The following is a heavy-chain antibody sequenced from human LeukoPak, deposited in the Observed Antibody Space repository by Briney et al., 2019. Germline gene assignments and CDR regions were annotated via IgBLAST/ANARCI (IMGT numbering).Heavy chain of an antibody. V-gene: IGHV3-48*01. D-gene: IGHD6-13*01. Sequence: SGGCLRLSCAASGFTFSSYSMNWVRQAPGKGLEWVSYISSSSSTIYYADSVKGRFTISRDNAKNSLYLQMNSLRAEDTAVYYCARGGTAAGHRDYFDYWGQGTLVTVSS. J-gene: IGHJ4*02. CDR1: GFTFSSYS. CDR3: ARGGTAAGHRDYFDY. CDR2: ISSSSSTI.